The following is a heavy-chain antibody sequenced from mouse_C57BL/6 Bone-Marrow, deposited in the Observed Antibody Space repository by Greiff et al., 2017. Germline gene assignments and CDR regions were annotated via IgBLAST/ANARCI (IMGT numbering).Heavy chain of an antibody. J-gene: IGHJ2*01. CDR1: GFTFSSYT. V-gene: IGHV5-9*01. CDR3: ARLTGFITTVVDFDY. Sequence: EVQGVESGGGLVKPGGSLKLSCAASGFTFSSYTMSWVRQTPEKRLEWVATISGGGGNTYYPDSVKGRFTISRDNAKNTLYLQMSSLWSEDTALYYCARLTGFITTVVDFDYWGQGTTLTVSS. D-gene: IGHD1-1*01. CDR2: ISGGGGNT.